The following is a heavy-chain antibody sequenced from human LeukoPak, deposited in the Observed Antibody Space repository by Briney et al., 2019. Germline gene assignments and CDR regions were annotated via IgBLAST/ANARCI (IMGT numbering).Heavy chain of an antibody. D-gene: IGHD4-23*01. CDR2: ISSSSSYI. Sequence: GGSPRLSCAASGFTFSSYSMNWVRQAPGKGLEWVSSISSSSSYIYYADSVKGRFTISRDNAKNSLYLQMNSLRAEDTAVYYCARDPTTVVTLLSDYWGQGTLVTVSS. CDR3: ARDPTTVVTLLSDY. J-gene: IGHJ4*02. V-gene: IGHV3-21*01. CDR1: GFTFSSYS.